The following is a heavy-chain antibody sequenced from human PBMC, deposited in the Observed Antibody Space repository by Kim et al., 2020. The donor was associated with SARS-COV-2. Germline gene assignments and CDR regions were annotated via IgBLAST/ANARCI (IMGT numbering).Heavy chain of an antibody. V-gene: IGHV3-30*04. D-gene: IGHD1-26*01. J-gene: IGHJ4*02. Sequence: GGSLRLFCEASGFTFSTYSMPWVRQAPGKGLEWVAAISDDGSHKAYADSVKGRFTISRDNSKNTLFLQMNSLRVEDTALFYCAGGGATSVRGFSFYFARGGQGALGTASS. CDR1: GFTFSTYS. CDR2: ISDDGSHK. CDR3: AGGGATSVRGFSFYFAR.